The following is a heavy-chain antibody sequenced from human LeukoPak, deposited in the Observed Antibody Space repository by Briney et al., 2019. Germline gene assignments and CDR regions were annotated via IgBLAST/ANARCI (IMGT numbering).Heavy chain of an antibody. J-gene: IGHJ4*02. D-gene: IGHD1-26*01. Sequence: GGSLRLSCAASGFTFSSYGMHWVRQAPGQGLEWMGWINPNSGGTNYAQKFQGRVTMTRDTSISTAYMELSRLRSDDTAVYYCARGIRYSGSYWWDYWGQGTLVTVSS. CDR2: INPNSGGT. CDR1: GFTFSSYG. CDR3: ARGIRYSGSYWWDY. V-gene: IGHV1-2*02.